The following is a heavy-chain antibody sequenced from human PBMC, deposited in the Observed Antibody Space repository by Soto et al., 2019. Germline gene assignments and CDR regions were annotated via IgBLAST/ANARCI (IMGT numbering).Heavy chain of an antibody. Sequence: QVQLQESGPGLVKPSGTLSLTCAVSGGSISSSNWWSWFRQHPGKGLEWIGEIYHSGSTNYNPSLKSRVTISVDKSKNQVSLKLSAVTSADTAVYYGARVSGSYYSGMDVWGQGTTVTVSS. CDR2: IYHSGST. J-gene: IGHJ6*02. D-gene: IGHD1-26*01. V-gene: IGHV4-4*02. CDR3: ARVSGSYYSGMDV. CDR1: GGSISSSNW.